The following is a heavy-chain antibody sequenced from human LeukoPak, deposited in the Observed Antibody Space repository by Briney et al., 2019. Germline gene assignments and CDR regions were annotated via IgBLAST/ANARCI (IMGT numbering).Heavy chain of an antibody. Sequence: PSETLSLTCAVYGGSLSGYYWSWIRQPPGKGLEWIGEINHIGSTNYNPSLKSRFTISVDTSRNQFSLKLSSVTAADTAFYYCARGRGDYGDYCWFDPWGQGTLVTVSS. V-gene: IGHV4-34*01. D-gene: IGHD4-17*01. CDR3: ARGRGDYGDYCWFDP. CDR2: INHIGST. CDR1: GGSLSGYY. J-gene: IGHJ5*02.